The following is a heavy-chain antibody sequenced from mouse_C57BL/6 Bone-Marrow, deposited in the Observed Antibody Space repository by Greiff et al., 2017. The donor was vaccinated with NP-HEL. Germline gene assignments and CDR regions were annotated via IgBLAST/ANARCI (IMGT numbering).Heavy chain of an antibody. CDR1: GFSLTSYG. CDR2: IWRGGST. D-gene: IGHD2-3*01. J-gene: IGHJ3*01. CDR3: ARRGGYSWFAY. Sequence: QVQLKESGPGLVQPSQSLSITCTVSGFSLTSYGVHWVRQSPGKGLEWLGVIWRGGSTDYNAAFISRLSISKDNSKSQVFFKMNSLQADDTAIYYCARRGGYSWFAYWGQGTLVTVSA. V-gene: IGHV2-2*01.